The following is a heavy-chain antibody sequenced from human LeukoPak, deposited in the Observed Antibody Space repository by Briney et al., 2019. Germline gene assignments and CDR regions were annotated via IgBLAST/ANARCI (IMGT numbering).Heavy chain of an antibody. CDR1: GDSISSYY. CDR3: ARRQRSSWYHDY. J-gene: IGHJ4*02. CDR2: IYYDGST. D-gene: IGHD6-13*01. V-gene: IGHV4-59*08. Sequence: SETLSLTCSVSGDSISSYYWRWIRPPPGKGLEWIGYIYYDGSTNYNPSLKSRVTISVDTSKNQFSLKLSSVTAADTAVYYCARRQRSSWYHDYCGQGTLVTVSS.